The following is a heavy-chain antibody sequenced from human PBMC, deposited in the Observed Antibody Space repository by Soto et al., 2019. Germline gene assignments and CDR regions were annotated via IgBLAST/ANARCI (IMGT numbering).Heavy chain of an antibody. J-gene: IGHJ6*03. CDR3: ARGLRGYSSSSGAHYYYYYMDV. V-gene: IGHV4-34*01. D-gene: IGHD6-6*01. CDR2: INHSGST. CDR1: GGSFSGYY. Sequence: SETLSLTCAVYGGSFSGYYWSWIRQPPGKGLEWIGEINHSGSTNYNPSLKSRVTISVDTSKNQFSLKLSSVTAADTAVYYCARGLRGYSSSSGAHYYYYYMDVWGKGTTVTVSS.